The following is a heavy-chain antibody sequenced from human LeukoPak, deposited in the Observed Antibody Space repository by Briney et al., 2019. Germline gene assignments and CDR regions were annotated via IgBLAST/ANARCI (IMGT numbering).Heavy chain of an antibody. D-gene: IGHD4-23*01. CDR2: ISGSSWNT. Sequence: GGSLRLSCAASGFTFGNYAMTRVRQTPGKGLEWISSISGSSWNTYFADSVMGRFTISRDNYNNTLYLQMSNLRADDTAIYYCAKGLMGNSVYFENWGQGTLVTVSS. V-gene: IGHV3-23*01. CDR3: AKGLMGNSVYFEN. J-gene: IGHJ4*02. CDR1: GFTFGNYA.